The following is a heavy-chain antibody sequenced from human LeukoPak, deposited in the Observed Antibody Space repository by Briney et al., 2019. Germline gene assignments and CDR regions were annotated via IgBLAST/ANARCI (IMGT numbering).Heavy chain of an antibody. CDR3: ARELVVPAAISSYDAFDI. Sequence: GGSLRLSCVASGFTFRSYSMNWVRLAPGKGLEWVSYISSTSGTIYYADSMKGRFTISRDNAKNSLYLQMNGLRAGDTAVYYCARELVVPAAISSYDAFDIWGQGTMVTVSS. V-gene: IGHV3-48*04. CDR1: GFTFRSYS. CDR2: ISSTSGTI. D-gene: IGHD2-2*01. J-gene: IGHJ3*02.